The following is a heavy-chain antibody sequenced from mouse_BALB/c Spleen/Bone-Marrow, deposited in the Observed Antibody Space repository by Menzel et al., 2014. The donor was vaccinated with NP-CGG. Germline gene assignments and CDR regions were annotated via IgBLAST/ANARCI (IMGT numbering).Heavy chain of an antibody. CDR2: ISTGGTYT. J-gene: IGHJ2*01. CDR1: GFTFSSSI. Sequence: EVKLMESGGGLVKPGGSLKLSCSASGFTFSSSIMSWARQTPEKRLEWVATISTGGTYTYYPDSVKGRVTISRDNAKNALYLQTSSLKSEDTAMYYCSRGYGNCFDYWGQGTTLTVSS. V-gene: IGHV5-6-4*01. D-gene: IGHD2-10*02. CDR3: SRGYGNCFDY.